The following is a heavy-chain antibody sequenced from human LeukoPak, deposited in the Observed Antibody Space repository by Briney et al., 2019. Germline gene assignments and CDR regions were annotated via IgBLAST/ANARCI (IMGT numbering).Heavy chain of an antibody. CDR3: ARDLPKPVLLWFGETDGMDV. CDR2: IKQDGSEK. V-gene: IGHV3-7*01. J-gene: IGHJ6*02. CDR1: GFTFSSYW. Sequence: PGGSLRLSCAASGFTFSSYWMSWVRPAPGKGLEWVANIKQDGSEKYYVDSVKGRFTISRDNAKNSLYLQMNSLRAEDTAVYYCARDLPKPVLLWFGETDGMDVWGQGTTVTVSS. D-gene: IGHD3-10*01.